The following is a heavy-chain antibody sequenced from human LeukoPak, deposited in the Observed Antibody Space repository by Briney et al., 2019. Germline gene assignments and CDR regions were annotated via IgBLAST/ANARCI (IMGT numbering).Heavy chain of an antibody. CDR1: GFTFSDYY. V-gene: IGHV3-11*04. Sequence: GGSLRLSCAVSGFTFSDYYMSWVRQAPGKGLEWVSYISSSGSMLHYADSVKGRFTISRDNAKNSLYLQMNSLRAEDTAVYYCVRGSLASGVVVYYYYYLDVWGKGTTVTVSS. CDR3: VRGSLASGVVVYYYYYLDV. D-gene: IGHD3-3*01. CDR2: ISSSGSML. J-gene: IGHJ6*03.